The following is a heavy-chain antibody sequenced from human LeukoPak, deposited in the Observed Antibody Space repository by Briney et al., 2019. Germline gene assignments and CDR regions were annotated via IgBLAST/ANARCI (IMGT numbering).Heavy chain of an antibody. D-gene: IGHD2-21*02. CDR2: IWYDGTNK. CDR3: ARDYCGGDCHNPPLGFDY. V-gene: IGHV3-33*01. CDR1: GFTFSSHG. J-gene: IGHJ4*02. Sequence: GRSLRLSCAASGFTFSSHGMHWVRQAPGKGLEWVAVIWYDGTNKFYADSVQDRFTISRDNSKDTLYLQMNSLRAEDTAVYYCARDYCGGDCHNPPLGFDYWGQGTLVTVSS.